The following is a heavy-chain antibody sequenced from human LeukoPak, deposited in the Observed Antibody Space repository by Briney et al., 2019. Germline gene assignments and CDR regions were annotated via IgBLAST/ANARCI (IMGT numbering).Heavy chain of an antibody. Sequence: PSETLSLTCTVSGGSISSYYWSWIRQPPGKGLEWIGYIYYSGSTNYNPSLKSRVTISVDTSKNQFSLKLGSVTAADTAVYYCARRVAAAVGYGMDVWGQGTTVTVSS. V-gene: IGHV4-59*08. J-gene: IGHJ6*02. D-gene: IGHD6-13*01. CDR2: IYYSGST. CDR3: ARRVAAAVGYGMDV. CDR1: GGSISSYY.